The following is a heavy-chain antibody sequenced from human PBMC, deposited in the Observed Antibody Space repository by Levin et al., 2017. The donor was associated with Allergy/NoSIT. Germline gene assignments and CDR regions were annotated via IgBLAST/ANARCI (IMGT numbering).Heavy chain of an antibody. Sequence: PGGSLRLSCKGSGYSFTSYWIGWVRQMPGKGLEWMGIIYPRDSDTRYSPSFQGQVTISADKSISTAYLQWSSLKASDTAMYYCAGAVYGSGSYVDYWGQGTLVTVSS. J-gene: IGHJ4*02. CDR2: IYPRDSDT. CDR1: GYSFTSYW. CDR3: AGAVYGSGSYVDY. D-gene: IGHD3-10*01. V-gene: IGHV5-51*01.